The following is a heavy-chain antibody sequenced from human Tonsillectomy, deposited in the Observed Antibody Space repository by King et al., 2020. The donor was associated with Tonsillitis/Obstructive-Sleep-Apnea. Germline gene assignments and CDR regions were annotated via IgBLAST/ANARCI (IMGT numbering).Heavy chain of an antibody. Sequence: QLQESGPGLVKPSQTLSLTCTVSGGSISSGGYYWSWIRQHPGKGLEWIGYIYYSGSTYYNPSLKSRVTISVDTSKNQFCLKMSSVTAADTAVYYCARALGLRFLECPPSTSYFDYWGQGTLVTVSS. CDR2: IYYSGST. J-gene: IGHJ4*02. V-gene: IGHV4-31*03. CDR1: GGSISSGGYY. CDR3: ARALGLRFLECPPSTSYFDY. D-gene: IGHD3-3*01.